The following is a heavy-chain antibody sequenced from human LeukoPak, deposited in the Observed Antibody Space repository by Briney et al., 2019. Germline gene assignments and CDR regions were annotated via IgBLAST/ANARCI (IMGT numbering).Heavy chain of an antibody. V-gene: IGHV1-69*04. J-gene: IGHJ4*02. CDR1: GGTFSSYA. CDR3: SRYYRYFDY. Sequence: SVKVSCKASGGTFSSYAISWVRQAPGQGLEWMGRIIPILGIANYAQKFQGRVTMTRDTSINTAYMDLSGLRSDDTAVYYCSRYYRYFDYWGQGTLVTVSS. D-gene: IGHD3-10*01. CDR2: IIPILGIA.